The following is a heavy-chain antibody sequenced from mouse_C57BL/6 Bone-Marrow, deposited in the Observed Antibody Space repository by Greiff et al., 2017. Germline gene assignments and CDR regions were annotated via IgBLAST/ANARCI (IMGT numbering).Heavy chain of an antibody. V-gene: IGHV5-6*01. CDR1: GFTFSSYG. CDR3: ARHPPYYYGKGFAY. D-gene: IGHD1-1*01. J-gene: IGHJ3*01. Sequence: EVQVVESGGDLVKPGGSLKLSCAASGFTFSSYGMSWVRQTPDKRLEWVATISSGGSYTYYPDSVKGRFTISRDNAKNTLYLQLSSLKSEDTAMYYCARHPPYYYGKGFAYWGQGTLVTVSA. CDR2: ISSGGSYT.